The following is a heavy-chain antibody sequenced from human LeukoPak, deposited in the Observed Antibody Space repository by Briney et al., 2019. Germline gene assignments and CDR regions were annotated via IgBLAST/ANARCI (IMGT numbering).Heavy chain of an antibody. CDR3: ARGYYYALDV. CDR1: GGSISSSSYY. V-gene: IGHV4-61*05. J-gene: IGHJ6*02. Sequence: SETLSLTCTVSGGSISSSSYYWGWIRQPPGKGLEWIGYIYYTGNTNYNPSLKSRLSISVDTSKNQFSLKLSSVTAADTAVYYCARGYYYALDVWGQGTTVTVSS. CDR2: IYYTGNT.